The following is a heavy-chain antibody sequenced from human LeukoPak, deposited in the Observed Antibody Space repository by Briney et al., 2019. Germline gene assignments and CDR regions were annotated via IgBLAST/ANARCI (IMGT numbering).Heavy chain of an antibody. D-gene: IGHD3-16*02. Sequence: SETLSLTCTVSGGSISSYYWSWIRQPAGRGLEWIGRIYTSGSTNHNPSLKSRVTMSVDTSKNQFSLKLSSVSATDTAVYYCARRDYVWGTYRGYFDQWGQGTLVTVSS. J-gene: IGHJ4*02. CDR2: IYTSGST. V-gene: IGHV4-4*07. CDR3: ARRDYVWGTYRGYFDQ. CDR1: GGSISSYY.